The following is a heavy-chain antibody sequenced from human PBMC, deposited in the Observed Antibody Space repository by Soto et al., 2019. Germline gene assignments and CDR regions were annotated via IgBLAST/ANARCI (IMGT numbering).Heavy chain of an antibody. Sequence: GGSLRLSCAASGFSFSEYSMNWVRQAPGKGLEWVSYISSRSTTKYYADSVKGRFTISRDNAKNSLYLQMDSLRADDTAVYYCAGQWLGFDHWGQGTLVTVSS. V-gene: IGHV3-48*01. CDR1: GFSFSEYS. CDR3: AGQWLGFDH. D-gene: IGHD6-19*01. CDR2: ISSRSTTK. J-gene: IGHJ4*02.